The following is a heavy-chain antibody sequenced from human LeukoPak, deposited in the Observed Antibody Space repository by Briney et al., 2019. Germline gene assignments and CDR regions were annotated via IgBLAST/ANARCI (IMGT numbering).Heavy chain of an antibody. J-gene: IGHJ4*02. Sequence: ASVKVSCKASGYTFTSYYMHWVRQAPGQGLEWMGIINPSGGSTSYAQKFQGRVTMTEDTSTDTAYMELSSLRSEDTAVYYCATDLNGSGSYYNYWGQGTLVTVSS. D-gene: IGHD3-10*01. CDR2: INPSGGST. V-gene: IGHV1-46*01. CDR3: ATDLNGSGSYYNY. CDR1: GYTFTSYY.